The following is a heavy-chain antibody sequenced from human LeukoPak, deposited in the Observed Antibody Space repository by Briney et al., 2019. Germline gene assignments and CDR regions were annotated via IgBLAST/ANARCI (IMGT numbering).Heavy chain of an antibody. V-gene: IGHV3-21*01. CDR2: ISSSSSYI. CDR1: GFTFSSYS. J-gene: IGHJ4*02. D-gene: IGHD3-10*01. Sequence: NPGGSLRLSCAASGFTFSSYSMNWVRQAPGKGLEWVSSISSSSSYIYYADSVKGRFTISRDNAKNSLYLQMNSLRAEDTAVYYCARVFSDGTIRGVIILYYFDYWGQGTLVTVSS. CDR3: ARVFSDGTIRGVIILYYFDY.